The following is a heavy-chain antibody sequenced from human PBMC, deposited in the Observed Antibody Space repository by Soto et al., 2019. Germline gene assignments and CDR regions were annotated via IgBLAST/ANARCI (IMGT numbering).Heavy chain of an antibody. CDR2: IYYTGST. CDR3: ASLFGP. V-gene: IGHV4-4*02. J-gene: IGHJ5*02. D-gene: IGHD3-10*01. CDR1: GGSIISHTNW. Sequence: SETLSLTCAVSGGSIISHTNWWTWVRQPPGKGLEWIGEIYYTGSTSYTPSLQSRVTMSVDKSNNQFSLELRSVTAADTATYYCASLFGPWGQGTLVTVSS.